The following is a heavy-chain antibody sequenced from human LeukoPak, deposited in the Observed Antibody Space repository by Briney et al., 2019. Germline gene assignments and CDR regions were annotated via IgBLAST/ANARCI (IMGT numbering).Heavy chain of an antibody. CDR1: GFTFSSYS. J-gene: IGHJ4*02. V-gene: IGHV3-72*01. D-gene: IGHD3-3*01. CDR2: TRNKANSYTT. Sequence: GGSLRLSCAASGFTFSSYSIHWVRQAPGKGLEWVGRTRNKANSYTTEYAASVKGRFTISRDDSKNSLYLQMNSLRAEDTAIYYCARDERLLSFLKWGQGTLVTVSS. CDR3: ARDERLLSFLK.